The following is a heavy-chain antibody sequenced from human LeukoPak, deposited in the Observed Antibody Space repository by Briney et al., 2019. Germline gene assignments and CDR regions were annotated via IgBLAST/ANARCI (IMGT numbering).Heavy chain of an antibody. CDR2: ISSSTSYI. V-gene: IGHV3-21*06. CDR1: GFTFSSYA. Sequence: PGGSLRLSCAASGFTFSSYAMNWVRQAPGKGLEWVLSISSSTSYIYYTDSVKGRFTISRDNANNSLYLQMNSLRAEDTAVYYCARAGGVPITGSGYPNWFDPWGQGTLVTVSS. CDR3: ARAGGVPITGSGYPNWFDP. J-gene: IGHJ5*02. D-gene: IGHD3-22*01.